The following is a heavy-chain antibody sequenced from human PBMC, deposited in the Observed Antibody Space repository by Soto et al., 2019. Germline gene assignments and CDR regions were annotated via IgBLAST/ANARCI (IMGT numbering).Heavy chain of an antibody. CDR3: ASSGPGGYIDY. CDR1: GDRVSSNSAA. J-gene: IGHJ4*02. CDR2: TYYRSKWYN. D-gene: IGHD3-22*01. Sequence: SQTLSLTCAISGDRVSSNSAAWNWIRQYPSRGLEWLGRTYYRSKWYNHYAVSVKSRITVNPDTSKNQISLQLNSVTPEDTAVYYCASSGPGGYIDYWGQGTLVTVSS. V-gene: IGHV6-1*01.